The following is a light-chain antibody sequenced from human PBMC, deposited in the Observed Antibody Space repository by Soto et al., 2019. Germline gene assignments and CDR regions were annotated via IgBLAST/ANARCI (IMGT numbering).Light chain of an antibody. CDR1: SSDVGGYNY. CDR3: SSYTYSSTSYV. V-gene: IGLV2-14*01. CDR2: DVS. J-gene: IGLJ1*01. Sequence: QSVLTQPASVSGSPGQSITISCTGTSSDVGGYNYVSWYQQHPGKAPKLMIYDVSNRPSGVSNRFSGSKSGNTASLTISGLQAEDEADYYCSSYTYSSTSYVFGTGTKVTVL.